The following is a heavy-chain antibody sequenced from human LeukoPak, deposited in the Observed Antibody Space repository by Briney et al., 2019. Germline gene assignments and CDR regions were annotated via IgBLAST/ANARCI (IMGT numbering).Heavy chain of an antibody. D-gene: IGHD6-13*01. CDR3: ARPHIAAAGTWFDP. J-gene: IGHJ5*02. Sequence: SETLSLTCTVSGGSISSSSYYWGWIRQPPGKGLEWIGSIYYSGSTYYNPSLKSRVTISVDTSKNQFSLKVSSVTAADTAVYYCARPHIAAAGTWFDPWGQGTLVTVSS. V-gene: IGHV4-39*07. CDR2: IYYSGST. CDR1: GGSISSSSYY.